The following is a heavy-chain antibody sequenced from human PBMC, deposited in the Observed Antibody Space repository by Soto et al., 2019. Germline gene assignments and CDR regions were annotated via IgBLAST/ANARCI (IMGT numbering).Heavy chain of an antibody. Sequence: EVQLLESGGNLVQPGGSLRLSCAASGFTFSNFWMTWVRQAPGKGLEWVANIKKDGSEQYYVDSVKGRFTVSRDNAKNSVDLQMNSLRPEDTGVSYCASGNYCNGMDVWGQGTTVTVSS. D-gene: IGHD2-15*01. CDR1: GFTFSNFW. CDR2: IKKDGSEQ. CDR3: ASGNYCNGMDV. V-gene: IGHV3-7*01. J-gene: IGHJ6*02.